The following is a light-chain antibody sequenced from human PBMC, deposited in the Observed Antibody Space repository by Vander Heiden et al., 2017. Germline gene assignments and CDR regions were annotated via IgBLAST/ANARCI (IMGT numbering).Light chain of an antibody. Sequence: QSALTQPPSVSGAPGQRVTISCTGSSSNIGAGYDVHWYQQLPGTAPKLLIYGNSNRPSGVPDRFSGSKSGTSASLAITGLQAEDEADYYCQYYDSSLRGIFGGGTKLTVL. J-gene: IGLJ2*01. CDR2: GNS. V-gene: IGLV1-40*01. CDR3: QYYDSSLRGI. CDR1: SSNIGAGYD.